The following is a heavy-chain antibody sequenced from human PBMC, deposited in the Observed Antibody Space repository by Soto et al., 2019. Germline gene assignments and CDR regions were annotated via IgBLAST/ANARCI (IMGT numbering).Heavy chain of an antibody. D-gene: IGHD2-8*01. CDR3: ARDVVLMIYAFTEHYFDY. Sequence: PGGSLRLSCAASGFTFRNYDMNWVRQAPVKGLEWVSYISSSSDTIYYADSVKGRFTVSRDNAKNSLYLQMNSLRAEDTAVYYCARDVVLMIYAFTEHYFDYWGQGALVTVSS. CDR2: ISSSSDTI. J-gene: IGHJ4*02. V-gene: IGHV3-48*01. CDR1: GFTFRNYD.